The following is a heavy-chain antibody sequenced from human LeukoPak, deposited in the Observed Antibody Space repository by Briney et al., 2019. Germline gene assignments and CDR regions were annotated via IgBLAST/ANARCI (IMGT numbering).Heavy chain of an antibody. CDR3: AVRFRLPGDI. D-gene: IGHD3-10*01. CDR1: GGSFSSYY. V-gene: IGHV4-34*01. Sequence: PSETLSLTCAVYGGSFSSYYWSWIRQPPGKGLEWIGEISHSGSTNYNPSLKSRVTISVDTSKNQFSLKLSSVTAADTAVYYCAVRFRLPGDIWSQGTMVTVSS. CDR2: ISHSGST. J-gene: IGHJ3*02.